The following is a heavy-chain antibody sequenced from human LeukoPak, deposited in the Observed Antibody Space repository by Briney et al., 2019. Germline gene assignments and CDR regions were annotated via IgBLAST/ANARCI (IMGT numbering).Heavy chain of an antibody. V-gene: IGHV1-69*13. J-gene: IGHJ6*02. CDR2: IIPIFGTA. CDR3: ARDHYYGDRFSYNGMDV. Sequence: GASVKVSCKASGGIFSSYAISWVRQAPGQGLEWMGGIIPIFGTANYAQKFQGRVTITADESTSTAYMELTSLRSEDTAVYYCARDHYYGDRFSYNGMDVWGQGTTVTVSS. CDR1: GGIFSSYA. D-gene: IGHD4-17*01.